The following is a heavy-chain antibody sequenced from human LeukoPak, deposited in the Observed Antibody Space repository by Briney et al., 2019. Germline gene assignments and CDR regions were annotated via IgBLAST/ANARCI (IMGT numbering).Heavy chain of an antibody. D-gene: IGHD2-8*02. Sequence: PSETLSLTCTVSGGSISSGTYYWGWIRQPPGKGLEWIGNIYYRGNIYYNPSLKSRVTISGDTSRNQFSLKMSSVTDADTAVYYCATLLNDAFDMWGQGTMVTVSS. CDR2: IYYRGNI. CDR3: ATLLNDAFDM. CDR1: GGSISSGTYY. V-gene: IGHV4-39*01. J-gene: IGHJ3*02.